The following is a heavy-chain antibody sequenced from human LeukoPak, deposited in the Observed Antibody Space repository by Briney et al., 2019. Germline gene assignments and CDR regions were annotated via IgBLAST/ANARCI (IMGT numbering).Heavy chain of an antibody. Sequence: PSETLSLTCTVSGGSISSYYWSWIRQPPGKGLEWIGYIYYSGSTNYNPSLKSRVTISVDTSKNQFSLKLSSVTAADTAVYYCARADQITGGVFFGYWGQGTLVTVSS. CDR1: GGSISSYY. CDR2: IYYSGST. J-gene: IGHJ4*02. CDR3: ARADQITGGVFFGY. D-gene: IGHD3-16*01. V-gene: IGHV4-59*01.